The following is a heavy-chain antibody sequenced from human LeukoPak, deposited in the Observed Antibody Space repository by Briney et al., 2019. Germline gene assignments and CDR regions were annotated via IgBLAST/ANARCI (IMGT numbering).Heavy chain of an antibody. D-gene: IGHD2-8*01. CDR3: ARDQYCTNGVCSTSREFDY. V-gene: IGHV3-7*01. Sequence: GGSLRLSCAASGFTFSSYWMSWVRQAPGKGLEWVANIKQDGSEKYYVDSVKGRFTISRDNANNSLYLQMNSLRAEDTAVYYCARDQYCTNGVCSTSREFDYWGQGTLVTVSS. CDR1: GFTFSSYW. CDR2: IKQDGSEK. J-gene: IGHJ4*02.